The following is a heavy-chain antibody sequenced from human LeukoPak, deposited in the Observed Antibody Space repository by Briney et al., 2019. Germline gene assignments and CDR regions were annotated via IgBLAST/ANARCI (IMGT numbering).Heavy chain of an antibody. CDR2: IWYGGSNK. V-gene: IGHV3-33*08. Sequence: GRSLRLSCAASGFTFSSYGMHWVRQAPGKGLEWVAVIWYGGSNKYYADSVKGRFTISRDNSKNTLYLQMNSPRAEDTAVYYCAMGATIFGVVSLDYWGQGTLVTVSS. CDR3: AMGATIFGVVSLDY. D-gene: IGHD3-3*01. CDR1: GFTFSSYG. J-gene: IGHJ4*02.